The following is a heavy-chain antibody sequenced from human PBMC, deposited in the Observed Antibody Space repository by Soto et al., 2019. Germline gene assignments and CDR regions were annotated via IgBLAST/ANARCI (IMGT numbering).Heavy chain of an antibody. CDR3: ARGQRFSDWFDP. J-gene: IGHJ5*02. CDR2: IYSSGST. V-gene: IGHV4-4*07. CDR1: GGAINSYY. Sequence: PETLSLTCTVSGGAINSYYWTWIRQPAGKGLGWIGRIYSSGSTKYNPSLQSRVTMSLDTSKNQFSLRLTSVTAADTAVYYCARGQRFSDWFDPWGQGTLVTVSS. D-gene: IGHD3-3*01.